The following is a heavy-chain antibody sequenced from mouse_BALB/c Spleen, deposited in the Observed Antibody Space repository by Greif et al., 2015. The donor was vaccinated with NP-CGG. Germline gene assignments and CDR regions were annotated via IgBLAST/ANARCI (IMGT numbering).Heavy chain of an antibody. CDR2: ILPGSGST. D-gene: IGHD1-1*01. J-gene: IGHJ2*01. CDR1: GYTFSSYW. V-gene: IGHV1-9*01. CDR3: ARLGYGSSSYFDY. Sequence: QVQLKQSGAELMKPGASVKISCKATGYTFSSYWIEWVKQRPGHGLEWIGEILPGSGSTNYNEKFKGKAPFTADTSSNTAYMQLSSLTSEDSAVYYCARLGYGSSSYFDYWGQGTTLTVSS.